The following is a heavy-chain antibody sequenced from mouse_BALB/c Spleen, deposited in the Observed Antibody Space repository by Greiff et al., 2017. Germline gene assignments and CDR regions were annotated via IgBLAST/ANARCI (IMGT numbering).Heavy chain of an antibody. CDR3: ASHYGNYSAWFAY. J-gene: IGHJ3*01. CDR2: IWGDGST. D-gene: IGHD2-1*01. Sequence: QVQLKESGPGLVAPSQSLSITCTVSGFSLTGYGVNWVRQPPGKGLEWLGMIWGDGSTDYNSALKSRLSISKDNSKSQVFLKMNSLQTDDTARYYCASHYGNYSAWFAYWGQGTLVTVSA. V-gene: IGHV2-6-7*01. CDR1: GFSLTGYG.